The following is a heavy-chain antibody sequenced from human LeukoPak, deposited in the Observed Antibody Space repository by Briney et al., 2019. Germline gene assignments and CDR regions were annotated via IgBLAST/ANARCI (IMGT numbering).Heavy chain of an antibody. Sequence: SETLSLTCTVSGGSISSSSYYWGWIRQPPGKGLEWIGSIYYSGSTYYNPSLKSRVTISVDTSKNQFSLKLSSVTAADTAVYYCARDLGGGTSIWGQGTLVTVSS. CDR3: ARDLGGGTSI. D-gene: IGHD2-15*01. V-gene: IGHV4-39*07. J-gene: IGHJ4*02. CDR1: GGSISSSSYY. CDR2: IYYSGST.